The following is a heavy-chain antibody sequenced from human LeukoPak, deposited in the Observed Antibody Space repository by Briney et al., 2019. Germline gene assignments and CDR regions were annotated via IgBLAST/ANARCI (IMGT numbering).Heavy chain of an antibody. CDR2: ISAYNGNT. CDR1: GYTFTSYG. V-gene: IGHV1-18*01. J-gene: IGHJ4*02. D-gene: IGHD5-12*01. CDR3: ARVIYSGTHPHFDY. Sequence: ASVKVSCKASGYTFTSYGISWVRQAPGQGLEWMGWISAYNGNTNYAQKLQGRVTMTTDTSTSTAYMELSSLRSEDTAVYYCARVIYSGTHPHFDYWGQGTLVTVSS.